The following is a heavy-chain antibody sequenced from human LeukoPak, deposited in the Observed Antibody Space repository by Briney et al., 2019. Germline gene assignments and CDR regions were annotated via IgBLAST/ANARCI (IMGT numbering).Heavy chain of an antibody. CDR1: GGSISSSSYY. CDR2: VYYSGST. V-gene: IGHV4-39*07. D-gene: IGHD6-13*01. J-gene: IGHJ5*02. Sequence: SETLSLTCTVSGGSISSSSYYWGWIRQPPGKGLEWIGSVYYSGSTYYNPSLESRVTISVDTSKNQFSLKLSSVTAADTAVYYCASSYSSSWYGFDPMFDPWGQGTLVTVSS. CDR3: ASSYSSSWYGFDPMFDP.